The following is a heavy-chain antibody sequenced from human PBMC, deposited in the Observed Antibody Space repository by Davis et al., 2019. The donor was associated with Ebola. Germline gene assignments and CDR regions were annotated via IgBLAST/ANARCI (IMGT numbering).Heavy chain of an antibody. D-gene: IGHD2-8*01. CDR3: AEGGTNNFLGAN. CDR1: GFTFSSYA. CDR2: ISGSGGST. V-gene: IGHV3-23*01. Sequence: PGGSLRLSCAASGFTFSSYAMTWVRQAPKKGLEWVSAISGSGGSTYYADSVRGRFSISRDDSKNTLYLQMDSLRAEDTAVFYCAEGGTNNFLGANWGQGTLVTVSS. J-gene: IGHJ4*02.